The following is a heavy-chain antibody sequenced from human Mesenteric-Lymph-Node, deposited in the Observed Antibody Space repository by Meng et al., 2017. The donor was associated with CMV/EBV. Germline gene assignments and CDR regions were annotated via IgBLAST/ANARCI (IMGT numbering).Heavy chain of an antibody. D-gene: IGHD2-2*01. Sequence: GESLKISCVASGFTFSNRAMHWVRQAPGKGLEWVAIIWFDGSRQYYADSVKGRFTISRDNSKNTLYLQMNSLRSEDTALYSCAKLGYCSSTSCFWGFIGYWGQGTLVTVSS. V-gene: IGHV3-33*06. CDR2: IWFDGSRQ. CDR1: GFTFSNRA. CDR3: AKLGYCSSTSCFWGFIGY. J-gene: IGHJ4*02.